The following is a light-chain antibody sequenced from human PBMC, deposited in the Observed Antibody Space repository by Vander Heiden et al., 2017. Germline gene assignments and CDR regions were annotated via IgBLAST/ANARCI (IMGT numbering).Light chain of an antibody. Sequence: LMSHSPSTLPPSVSLCVSIPCRERQYISDHLNWYQQKAGEAPKLLIYTATSLQSGVPSRFSGSGSGTDFTLTISSLQPEDFATYYCQQSYSSLLTFGGGTKVEIK. J-gene: IGKJ4*01. CDR1: QYISDH. CDR2: TAT. V-gene: IGKV1-39*01. CDR3: QQSYSSLLT.